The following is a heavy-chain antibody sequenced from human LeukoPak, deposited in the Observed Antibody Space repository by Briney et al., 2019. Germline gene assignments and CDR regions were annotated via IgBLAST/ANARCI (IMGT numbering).Heavy chain of an antibody. CDR3: ARGRLMVFSIARTWFDP. CDR2: VNHSGST. CDR1: GESFSAYY. J-gene: IGHJ5*02. Sequence: SETLSLTCAVYGESFSAYYWSLLRQPPGKGLEWIGEVNHSGSTNYNPSLKSRVTIAPDTSKNQFSLNLTSVTAADTAVYYCARGRLMVFSIARTWFDPWGQGTLVTVSS. D-gene: IGHD2-8*01. V-gene: IGHV4-34*01.